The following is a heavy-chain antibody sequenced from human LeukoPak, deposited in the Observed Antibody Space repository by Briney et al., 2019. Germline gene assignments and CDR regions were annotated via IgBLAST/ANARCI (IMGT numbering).Heavy chain of an antibody. CDR2: NNPNSGGA. J-gene: IGHJ4*02. D-gene: IGHD4-11*01. Sequence: ASVKVSCKASGYTFTGYYMHWVRQAPGQGLEWMGWNNPNSGGANYAQKFQGRVTMTRDASISTAYMELSRLRSDDTAVYYCARGPSTTVTNRNYFDYWGQGTLVTVSS. V-gene: IGHV1-2*02. CDR1: GYTFTGYY. CDR3: ARGPSTTVTNRNYFDY.